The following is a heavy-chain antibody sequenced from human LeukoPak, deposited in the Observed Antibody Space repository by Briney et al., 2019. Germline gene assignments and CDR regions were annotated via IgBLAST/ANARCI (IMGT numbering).Heavy chain of an antibody. V-gene: IGHV4-59*08. D-gene: IGHD3-3*01. CDR3: ARLTYYDFWSGYYPYYYYYMDV. CDR2: IYYSGST. J-gene: IGHJ6*03. Sequence: SETLSLTCTVSGGSISSHYWSWIRQPPGKGLEWIGYIYYSGSTNYNPSLKSRVTISVDTSKNQFSLKLSSVTAADTAVYYCARLTYYDFWSGYYPYYYYYMDVWGKGTTVTVSS. CDR1: GGSISSHY.